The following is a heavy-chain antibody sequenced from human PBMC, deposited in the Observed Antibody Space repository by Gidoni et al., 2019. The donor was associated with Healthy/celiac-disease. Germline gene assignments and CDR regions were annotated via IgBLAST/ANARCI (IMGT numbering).Heavy chain of an antibody. D-gene: IGHD3-22*01. CDR2: INPSGGST. V-gene: IGHV1-46*03. Sequence: QVQLVQSGAEVKKPGASVKVSCKASGYTFTSYYMHWVRQAPGQGLEWMGIINPSGGSTSYAQKFQGRVTMTRDTSTSTVYMELSSLRSEDTAVYYCASRGYYYDSSGSYWYFDLWGRGTLVTVSS. CDR1: GYTFTSYY. CDR3: ASRGYYYDSSGSYWYFDL. J-gene: IGHJ2*01.